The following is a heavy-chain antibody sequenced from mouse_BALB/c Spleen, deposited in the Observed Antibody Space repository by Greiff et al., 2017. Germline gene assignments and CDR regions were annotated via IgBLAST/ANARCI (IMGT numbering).Heavy chain of an antibody. D-gene: IGHD2-3*01. CDR3: ARDGYYAMDY. V-gene: IGHV1-4*01. Sequence: VKLMESGAELARPGASVKMSCKASGYTFTSYTMHWVKQRPGQGLEWIGYINPSSGYTNYNQKFKDKATLTADKSSSTAYMQLSSLTSEDSAVYYCARDGYYAMDYWGQGTSVTVSS. CDR1: GYTFTSYT. J-gene: IGHJ4*01. CDR2: INPSSGYT.